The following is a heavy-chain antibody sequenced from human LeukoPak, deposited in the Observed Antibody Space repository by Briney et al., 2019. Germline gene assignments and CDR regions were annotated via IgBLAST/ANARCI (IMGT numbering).Heavy chain of an antibody. Sequence: GGSLRLSCAASGFTFSSYGMSWVRQAPGKGLEWVSAISGSGGSTYYADSVKGRFTISRDNSKNTLYLQMNSLRAEDTAVYYCARDRVRWELLFDWFDPWGQGTLVTVSS. J-gene: IGHJ5*02. CDR1: GFTFSSYG. D-gene: IGHD1-26*01. CDR2: ISGSGGST. CDR3: ARDRVRWELLFDWFDP. V-gene: IGHV3-23*01.